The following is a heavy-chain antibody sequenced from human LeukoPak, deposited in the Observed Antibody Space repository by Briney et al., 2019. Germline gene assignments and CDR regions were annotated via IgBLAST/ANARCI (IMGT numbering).Heavy chain of an antibody. CDR3: TRSFGGH. Sequence: GGSLRLSCTASGLTFGDYAMSWVRKAQGKGLEWVGFIRSKAYGGTTEYAASVKGRFTISRDDSKSIAYLQMNSLKTEDTAVYYCTRSFGGHWGQGTLVTVSS. J-gene: IGHJ4*02. D-gene: IGHD3-10*01. CDR1: GLTFGDYA. CDR2: IRSKAYGGTT. V-gene: IGHV3-49*04.